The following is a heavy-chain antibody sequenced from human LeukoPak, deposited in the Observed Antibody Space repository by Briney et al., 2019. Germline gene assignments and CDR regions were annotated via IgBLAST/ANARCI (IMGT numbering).Heavy chain of an antibody. V-gene: IGHV3-21*01. CDR1: GFTFSSYS. CDR2: ISSSSSYI. Sequence: GGSLTLSCAASGFTFSSYSMNWVRQAPGKGLEWVSSISSSSSYIYYADSVKDRFTNSRDNAKNALYLQMTSLRAEDTAVYYCARDNGYSYGDYYYYMDVWGKGTTVTVSS. CDR3: ARDNGYSYGDYYYYMDV. J-gene: IGHJ6*03. D-gene: IGHD5-18*01.